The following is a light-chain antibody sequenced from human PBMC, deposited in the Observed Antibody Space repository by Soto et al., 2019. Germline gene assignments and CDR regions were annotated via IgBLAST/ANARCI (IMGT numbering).Light chain of an antibody. J-gene: IGKJ1*01. CDR2: GAS. Sequence: EIVLTQSPGTLSLSPGERATLSCRASQSVSSSYLAWYQQKPGQAPRLLIYGASSSATGIPDRFSGSGSGTDFTLSISRLEPEDVAVCYCQQYGSSRTFGQGTKVEIK. CDR1: QSVSSSY. CDR3: QQYGSSRT. V-gene: IGKV3-20*01.